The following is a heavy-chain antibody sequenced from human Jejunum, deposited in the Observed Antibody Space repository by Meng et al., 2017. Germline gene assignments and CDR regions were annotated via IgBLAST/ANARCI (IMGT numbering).Heavy chain of an antibody. V-gene: IGHV5-51*01. CDR3: AKLRYCSGASCYTPTDY. J-gene: IGHJ4*02. D-gene: IGHD2-2*02. CDR1: GFTFANYW. CDR2: IYPGDSTT. Sequence: KVSCKGSGFTFANYWIGWVRQMPGKGLEWMGIIYPGDSTTKYSSSFQGQVTISADKSISTAFLQWRSLQASDTAMYYCAKLRYCSGASCYTPTDYWGQGTLVTVSS.